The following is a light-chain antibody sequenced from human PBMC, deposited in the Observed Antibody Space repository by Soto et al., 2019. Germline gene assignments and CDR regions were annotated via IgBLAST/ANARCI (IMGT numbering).Light chain of an antibody. Sequence: QSALTQPPSASGSPGQSVTISCTGTSRDVGGYNYVSWYQQYPGKAPKLMIYEVSKRPSGVPDRFSGSKSGNTASLTVSGLQAEDEADYYCSSYGGSNNLVFGGGTKVTVL. CDR3: SSYGGSNNLV. CDR2: EVS. CDR1: SRDVGGYNY. V-gene: IGLV2-8*01. J-gene: IGLJ2*01.